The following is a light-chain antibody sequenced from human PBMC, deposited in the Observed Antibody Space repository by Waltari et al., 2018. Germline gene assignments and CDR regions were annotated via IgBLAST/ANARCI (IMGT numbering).Light chain of an antibody. CDR2: LNSDGSH. V-gene: IGLV4-69*01. CDR1: SGHSSYA. CDR3: QTWGTGIWV. Sequence: ASLGASVKLTCTLSSGHSSYAIAWHQQQPEKGPRYLMKLNSDGSHSKGDGIPDRFSGSSSGAERYLTISSLQSEDEADYYCQTWGTGIWVFGGGTKLTVL. J-gene: IGLJ3*02.